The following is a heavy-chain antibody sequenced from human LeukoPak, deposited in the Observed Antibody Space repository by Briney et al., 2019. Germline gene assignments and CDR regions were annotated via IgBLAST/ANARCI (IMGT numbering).Heavy chain of an antibody. CDR2: ISYDGSNK. Sequence: GRSLRHSCAASGFTFSSYAMHWVRQAPGKGLEWVAVISYDGSNKYYADSVKGRFTISRDNSKNTLYLQMNSLRAEDTAVYYCARDSSPYYYGSGSHDYWGQGTLVTVSS. D-gene: IGHD3-10*01. V-gene: IGHV3-30*04. J-gene: IGHJ4*02. CDR1: GFTFSSYA. CDR3: ARDSSPYYYGSGSHDY.